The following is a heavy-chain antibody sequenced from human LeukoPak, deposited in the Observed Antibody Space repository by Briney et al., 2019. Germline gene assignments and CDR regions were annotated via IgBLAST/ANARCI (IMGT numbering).Heavy chain of an antibody. J-gene: IGHJ4*02. CDR1: GFTFSSYW. V-gene: IGHV3-7*01. CDR2: IKQDGSEK. CDR3: ARVRISKVVLGHDY. Sequence: GGSLRLSCAASGFTFSSYWMSWVRQAPGKGLEWVANIKQDGSEKYYVDSVKGRFTISRDNAKNSLYLQMNSLRAEDTAVYYCARVRISKVVLGHDYWGQGTLVTVSS. D-gene: IGHD2-15*01.